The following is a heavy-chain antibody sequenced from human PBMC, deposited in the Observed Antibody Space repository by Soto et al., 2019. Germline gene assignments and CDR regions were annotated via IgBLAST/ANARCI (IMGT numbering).Heavy chain of an antibody. D-gene: IGHD1-26*01. V-gene: IGHV3-30-3*01. CDR3: AREGREAVRSTWHFDY. Sequence: QVQLVESGGGVVQPGRSLRLSCAASGFTFSNFAMHWFRQAPGKGLEWVAVMSFDGSTKFYADSVKGRFTVSRDNSQNALYLQVNSLRDEDTAVYYCAREGREAVRSTWHFDYWGQGTLVTVSS. CDR2: MSFDGSTK. J-gene: IGHJ4*02. CDR1: GFTFSNFA.